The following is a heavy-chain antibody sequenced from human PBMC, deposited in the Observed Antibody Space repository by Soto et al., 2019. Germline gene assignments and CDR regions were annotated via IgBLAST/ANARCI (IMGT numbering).Heavy chain of an antibody. J-gene: IGHJ2*01. D-gene: IGHD4-17*01. Sequence: QVQLQQWGAGLLKPSETLSLTCAVYGGSFSGYYWSWIRQPPGKGLEWIGEINHSGSTNYNPSLKSRVTISVDTSKNQCPLQLSSVPAADTAVYYCARDLRDWYGDPIEYFDLWGRGTLVTVSS. CDR3: ARDLRDWYGDPIEYFDL. V-gene: IGHV4-34*01. CDR2: INHSGST. CDR1: GGSFSGYY.